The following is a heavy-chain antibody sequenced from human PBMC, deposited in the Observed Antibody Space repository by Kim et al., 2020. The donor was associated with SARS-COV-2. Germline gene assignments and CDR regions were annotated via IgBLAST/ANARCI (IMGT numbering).Heavy chain of an antibody. V-gene: IGHV4-34*01. D-gene: IGHD2-15*01. CDR3: ARVGVLGYCSGGSCSHPNYYYGMDV. CDR2: INHSGST. J-gene: IGHJ6*02. Sequence: SETLSLTCAVYGGSFSGYYWSWIRQPPGKGLEWIGEINHSGSTNYNPSLKSRVTISVDTSKNQFSLKLSSVTAADTAVYYCARVGVLGYCSGGSCSHPNYYYGMDVWGQGTTVTVSS. CDR1: GGSFSGYY.